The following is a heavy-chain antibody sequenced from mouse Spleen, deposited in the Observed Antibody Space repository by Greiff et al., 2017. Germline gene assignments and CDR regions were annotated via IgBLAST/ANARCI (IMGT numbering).Heavy chain of an antibody. J-gene: IGHJ3*01. V-gene: IGHV1S137*01. D-gene: IGHD1-1*02. Sequence: VQLQQSGAELVRPGVSVKISCKGSGYTFTDYAMHWVKQSHAKSLEWIGVISTYYGDASYNQKFKGKATMTVDKSSSTAYMELARLTSEDSAIYYCARDHYASFAYWGQGTLVSVSA. CDR3: ARDHYASFAY. CDR2: ISTYYGDA. CDR1: GYTFTDYA.